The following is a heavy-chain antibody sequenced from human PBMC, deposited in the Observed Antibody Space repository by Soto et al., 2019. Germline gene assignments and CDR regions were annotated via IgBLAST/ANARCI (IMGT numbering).Heavy chain of an antibody. CDR1: GFTFRNYA. V-gene: IGHV3-23*01. CDR3: AKRGDIVEVSRTFVGYGMDV. CDR2: ISGNGGEI. J-gene: IGHJ6*02. Sequence: EVQLLESGGALVQPGGSLRLSCAASGFTFRNYARSWVRQAPGKGLEWVSRISGNGGEINYADSVKGRFTISRDNSKNTLYLQMNSLRAEDTAVYYCAKRGDIVEVSRTFVGYGMDVWGQGTTVTVSS. D-gene: IGHD2-2*01.